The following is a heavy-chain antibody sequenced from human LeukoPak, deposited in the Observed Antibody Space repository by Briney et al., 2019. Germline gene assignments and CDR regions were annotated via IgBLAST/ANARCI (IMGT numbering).Heavy chain of an antibody. Sequence: MSGGSLRLSCAASGFTFSSYAMSWIGQAPGKGLEWVSYISSSGSTIYYADSVKGRFTISRDNAKNSLYLQMNSLRAEDTAVYYCAAIPVGYYYMDVWGKGTTVTVSS. CDR1: GFTFSSYA. J-gene: IGHJ6*03. D-gene: IGHD1-26*01. CDR3: AAIPVGYYYMDV. V-gene: IGHV3-11*04. CDR2: ISSSGSTI.